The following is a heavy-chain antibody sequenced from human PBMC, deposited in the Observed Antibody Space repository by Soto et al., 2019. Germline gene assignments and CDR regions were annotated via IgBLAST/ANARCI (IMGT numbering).Heavy chain of an antibody. CDR2: ISAYNGNT. V-gene: IGHV1-18*01. Sequence: QVQLVQSGAEVKKPGASVKVSCKASGYTFTSYGISWVRQAPGQGLEWMGWISAYNGNTNYAQKLQGRVTMTTDTATSTAYVELRSLRSDDTGVYYGARVWRLRSPLHAWGQGSTVTVSS. J-gene: IGHJ6*02. D-gene: IGHD5-12*01. CDR1: GYTFTSYG. CDR3: ARVWRLRSPLHA.